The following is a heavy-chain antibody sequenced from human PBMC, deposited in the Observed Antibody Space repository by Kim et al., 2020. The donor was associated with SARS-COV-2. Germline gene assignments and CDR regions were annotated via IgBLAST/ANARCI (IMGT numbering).Heavy chain of an antibody. CDR2: ISGSGGST. J-gene: IGHJ4*02. CDR3: AKGAYYYGSGSYYYFDY. Sequence: GGSLRLSCAASGFTFSSYAMSWVRQAPGKGLEWVSAISGSGGSTYYADSVKGRFTISRDNSKNTLYLQMNSLRAEDTAVYYCAKGAYYYGSGSYYYFDYWGQGTLVTVSS. D-gene: IGHD3-10*01. CDR1: GFTFSSYA. V-gene: IGHV3-23*01.